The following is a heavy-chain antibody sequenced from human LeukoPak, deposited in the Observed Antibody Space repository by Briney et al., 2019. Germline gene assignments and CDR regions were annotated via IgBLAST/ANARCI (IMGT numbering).Heavy chain of an antibody. Sequence: SETLSLTCTVSGGSINSGSYYWSWIRQPAGKGLEWIGRISTSGSTNYNPSLKSRVTMSVDTSKNQFSLKLSSVTAADTAVYYCARVIYDYAREAYYYYYMDVWGKGTTVTISS. D-gene: IGHD3-16*01. CDR2: ISTSGST. CDR3: ARVIYDYAREAYYYYYMDV. CDR1: GGSINSGSYY. J-gene: IGHJ6*03. V-gene: IGHV4-61*02.